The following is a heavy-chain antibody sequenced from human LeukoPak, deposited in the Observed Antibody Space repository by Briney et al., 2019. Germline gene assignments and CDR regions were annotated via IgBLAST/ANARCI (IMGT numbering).Heavy chain of an antibody. J-gene: IGHJ4*02. CDR2: IYYSGST. CDR1: GGSISSSSYY. V-gene: IGHV4-39*01. CDR3: ARLTASFTTVTARNPTDY. D-gene: IGHD4-17*01. Sequence: SETLSLTCTASGGSISSSSYYWGWIRQPPGKGLEWIGSIYYSGSTYYNPSLKSRVTISVDTSKNQFSLKLSSVTAADTAVYYCARLTASFTTVTARNPTDYWGQGTLVTVSS.